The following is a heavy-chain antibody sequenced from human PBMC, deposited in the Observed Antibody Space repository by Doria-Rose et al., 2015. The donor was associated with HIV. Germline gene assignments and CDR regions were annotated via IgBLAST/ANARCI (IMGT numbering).Heavy chain of an antibody. D-gene: IGHD3-16*01. V-gene: IGHV1-8*02. J-gene: IGHJ4*02. Sequence: VQLVESGAAVTKPGASVKVSCKASGYTFTNFDINWLRQATGPGLEWMGWMNPYTGNTGSAEKFQGRLTMTRNTSISTAYMELRSLRSDDTAVYYCARVYSGTYVSPADYWGQGTPVTVSS. CDR3: ARVYSGTYVSPADY. CDR2: MNPYTGNT. CDR1: GYTFTNFD.